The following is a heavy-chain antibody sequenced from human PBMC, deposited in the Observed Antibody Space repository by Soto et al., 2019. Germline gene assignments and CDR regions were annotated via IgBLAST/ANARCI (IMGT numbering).Heavy chain of an antibody. J-gene: IGHJ2*01. V-gene: IGHV1-69*01. Sequence: QVQLVQSGAEVKTPGSSVKVSCKASGGTFSSYAISWVRQAPGQGLEWMGGIIPIFGTANYAQKVQGRVTITADESTSTAYMELSSLRSEDTTVYYCARDWARDNELTFFDLWGRGTLVTVSS. D-gene: IGHD1-20*01. CDR2: IIPIFGTA. CDR1: GGTFSSYA. CDR3: ARDWARDNELTFFDL.